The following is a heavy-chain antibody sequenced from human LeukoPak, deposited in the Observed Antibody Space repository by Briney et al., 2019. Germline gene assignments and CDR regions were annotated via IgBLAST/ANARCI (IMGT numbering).Heavy chain of an antibody. CDR3: AKAKGSLLWFGELSLDY. V-gene: IGHV3-9*03. D-gene: IGHD3-10*01. Sequence: GRSLRLSCAASGFTFDDYAMDWVRHAPGKGLEWVSGISWNSGSIGYADSVKGRFTISRDNAKNSLYLQMNSLRAEDMALYYCAKAKGSLLWFGELSLDYWGQGTLVTVSS. CDR2: ISWNSGSI. J-gene: IGHJ4*02. CDR1: GFTFDDYA.